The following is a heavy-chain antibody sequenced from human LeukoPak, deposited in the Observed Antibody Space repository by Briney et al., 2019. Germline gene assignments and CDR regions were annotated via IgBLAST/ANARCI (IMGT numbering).Heavy chain of an antibody. J-gene: IGHJ1*01. Sequence: SVKVSCKASGGTFSSYAISWVRQAPGQGLEWMGRIIPIFGIANYAQKLQGRVTITADKSTSTAYMELSSLRSEDTAVYYCAREAVAGEYFQHWGQGTLVTVSS. CDR2: IIPIFGIA. D-gene: IGHD6-19*01. CDR3: AREAVAGEYFQH. V-gene: IGHV1-69*04. CDR1: GGTFSSYA.